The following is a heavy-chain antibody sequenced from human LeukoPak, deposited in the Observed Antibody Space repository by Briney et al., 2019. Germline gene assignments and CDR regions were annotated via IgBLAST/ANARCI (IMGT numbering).Heavy chain of an antibody. CDR3: ARDDVAVTGALDF. J-gene: IGHJ4*02. V-gene: IGHV3-23*01. CDR1: GFTFSSDG. D-gene: IGHD6-19*01. CDR2: LSGSGSTT. Sequence: GGSLRLSCAASGFTFSSDGMSWVRQAPGKGLEWVSALSGSGSTTYYADSVKGRFTISRDNSKNTLYLQMNSLRAEDTAVYYCARDDVAVTGALDFWGQGTLVTVSS.